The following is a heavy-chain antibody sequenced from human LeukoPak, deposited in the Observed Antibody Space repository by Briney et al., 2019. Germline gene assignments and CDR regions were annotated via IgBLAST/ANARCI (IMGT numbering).Heavy chain of an antibody. CDR3: ARVRRSSTSSGYFDY. D-gene: IGHD6-6*01. J-gene: IGHJ4*02. V-gene: IGHV4-4*02. CDR1: GGSISSSNW. Sequence: SETLSLTCAVSGGSISSSNWWSWVRQPPGKGLEWIGEIYHSGSTNYNPSLKSRVTISVDTSKNQFSLKLSSVTAADTAVYYCARVRRSSTSSGYFDYWGQGTLVTVSS. CDR2: IYHSGST.